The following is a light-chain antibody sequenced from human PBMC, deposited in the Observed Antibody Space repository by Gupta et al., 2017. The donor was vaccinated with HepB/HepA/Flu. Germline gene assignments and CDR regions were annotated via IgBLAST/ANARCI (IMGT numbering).Light chain of an antibody. V-gene: IGLV7-43*01. CDR1: TGGVTSDYY. CDR2: STS. CDR3: LLYYGRAQLWV. J-gene: IGLJ3*02. Sequence: QIVVTQEPSLTVSPGETVTLTCASSTGGVTSDYYPNWFQQKPGQAPRALIQSTSYKHSWTPARFSGSLLGGKAALTLSGVQPEDEADYYCLLYYGRAQLWVFGGGTKVTVL.